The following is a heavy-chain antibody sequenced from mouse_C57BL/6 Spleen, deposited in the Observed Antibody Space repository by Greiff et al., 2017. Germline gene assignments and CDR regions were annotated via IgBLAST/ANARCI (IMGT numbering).Heavy chain of an antibody. J-gene: IGHJ3*01. CDR3: ARSGYEGYFWFSC. V-gene: IGHV1-39*01. CDR1: GYSFTDYN. Sequence: EVQLQQSGPGLVKPGASVKISCKASGYSFTDYNMNWVKQSNGKSLEWIGVISPNNGTNSYNQNFKGKATLTIDQSSCTVYLQLNSLTSEDSAVDYCARSGYEGYFWFSCWGTRTLVTVSA. CDR2: ISPNNGTN. D-gene: IGHD2-3*01.